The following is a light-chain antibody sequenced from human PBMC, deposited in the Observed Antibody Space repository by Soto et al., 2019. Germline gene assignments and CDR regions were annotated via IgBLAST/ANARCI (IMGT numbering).Light chain of an antibody. CDR2: GAS. J-gene: IGKJ4*01. CDR3: QQYCCSPLN. CDR1: QSVSSSY. Sequence: EIVLTQSPGTLPLSPGERATLSCRASQSVSSSYLALYQQKPGKAPSLLIYGASTRATGIPDRFRGSESVTDFNLAISRLEPEDVAVYYCQQYCCSPLNFGGGTQVEIK. V-gene: IGKV3-20*01.